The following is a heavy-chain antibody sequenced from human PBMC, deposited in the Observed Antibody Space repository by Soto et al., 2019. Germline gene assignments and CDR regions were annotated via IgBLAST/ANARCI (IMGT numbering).Heavy chain of an antibody. CDR2: ISYDGSNK. CDR1: GFTFSSYA. J-gene: IGHJ6*01. Sequence: QVQLVESGGGVVQPGRSLRLSCAASGFTFSSYAMHWVRQAPGKGLEWVAVISYDGSNKYYADSVKGRFIISRDNAKNSLYLHINTLRAEDTAVYRCTRWNYAMDVW. CDR3: TRWNYAMDV. V-gene: IGHV3-30-3*01.